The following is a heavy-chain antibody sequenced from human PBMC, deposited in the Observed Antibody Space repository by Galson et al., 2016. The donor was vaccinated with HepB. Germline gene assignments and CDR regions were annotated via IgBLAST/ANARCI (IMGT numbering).Heavy chain of an antibody. CDR1: GFTFKTYS. D-gene: IGHD6-6*01. CDR3: TRGSITTRRGYY. Sequence: SLRLSCAASGFTFKTYSMNWVRQAPGKGLEWVSSMNSDGKYIYYADSVKGRFTISRDNGKRTLYLQMNSLRADDTAIYYCTRGSITTRRGYYWGQGTLVTVSS. J-gene: IGHJ4*02. V-gene: IGHV3-21*01. CDR2: MNSDGKYI.